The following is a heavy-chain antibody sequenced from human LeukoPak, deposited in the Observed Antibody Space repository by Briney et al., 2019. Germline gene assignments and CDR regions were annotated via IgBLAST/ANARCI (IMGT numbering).Heavy chain of an antibody. D-gene: IGHD6-13*01. V-gene: IGHV1-69*13. Sequence: SVKVSCKASGGTFSSYAISWVRQAPGQGLEWMGGIIPIFGTANYAQKFQGRVTITADESTSTAYMELSSLRSEDTAVYYCARDVGRSSSWYLQYYYYYGMDVWGQGTTVTVSS. J-gene: IGHJ6*02. CDR1: GGTFSSYA. CDR2: IIPIFGTA. CDR3: ARDVGRSSSWYLQYYYYYGMDV.